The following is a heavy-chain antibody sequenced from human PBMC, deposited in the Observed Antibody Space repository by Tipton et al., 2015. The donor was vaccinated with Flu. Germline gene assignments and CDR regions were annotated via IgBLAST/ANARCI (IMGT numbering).Heavy chain of an antibody. V-gene: IGHV4-61*05. J-gene: IGHJ4*02. CDR3: ARQDSGYDSPFDY. CDR2: IYYSGST. CDR1: GGSISSSSYY. D-gene: IGHD5-12*01. Sequence: TLSLTCTVSGGSISSSSYYWGWIRQPPGKGLEWIGYIYYSGSTNYNPSLKSRVTISVDTSKNQFSLKLSSVTAADTAVYYCARQDSGYDSPFDYWGQGTLVTVSS.